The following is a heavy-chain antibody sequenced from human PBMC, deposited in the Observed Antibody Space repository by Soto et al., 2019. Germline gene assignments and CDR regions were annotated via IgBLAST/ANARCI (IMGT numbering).Heavy chain of an antibody. CDR3: ARDRYYDSSGYYPPFDY. V-gene: IGHV1-69*13. Sequence: ASVKVSCEASGGSFSSYAISWVRQAPGQRLEWMGGIIPIFGTANYAQKFQGRVTITADEPTSTAYMELSSLRSEDTAVYYCARDRYYDSSGYYPPFDYWGQGTLVTVSS. D-gene: IGHD3-22*01. CDR1: GGSFSSYA. CDR2: IIPIFGTA. J-gene: IGHJ4*02.